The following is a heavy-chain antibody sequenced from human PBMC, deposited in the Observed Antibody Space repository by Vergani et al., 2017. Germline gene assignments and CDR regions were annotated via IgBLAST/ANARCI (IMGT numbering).Heavy chain of an antibody. CDR2: IYYSGST. CDR1: GGSISSGDYY. J-gene: IGHJ6*02. Sequence: QVQLQESGPGLVKPSQTLSLTCTVSGGSISSGDYYWSWIRQPPGKGLEWIGYIYYSGSTYYNPSLKSRVTISVDTSKNQFSLKLSSVNAADTAVYYCARVGVVREVSYYYYYYGMDFWGQGTTVTVSS. D-gene: IGHD3-10*01. CDR3: ARVGVVREVSYYYYYYGMDF. V-gene: IGHV4-30-4*08.